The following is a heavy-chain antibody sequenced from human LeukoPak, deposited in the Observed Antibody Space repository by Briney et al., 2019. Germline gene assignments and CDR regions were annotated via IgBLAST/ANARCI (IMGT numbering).Heavy chain of an antibody. CDR2: ISYDGTNK. CDR3: ARVELYASGWYGSIDY. Sequence: GGSLRLSCAASGFTFSSYGMHWVRQAPGKGLEWVAVISYDGTNKYYADSVRGRFTITRDNSKNTLYLQMDSLRTEDTAVYYCARVELYASGWYGSIDYWGQGTLVAVSS. V-gene: IGHV3-30*03. CDR1: GFTFSSYG. J-gene: IGHJ4*02. D-gene: IGHD6-19*01.